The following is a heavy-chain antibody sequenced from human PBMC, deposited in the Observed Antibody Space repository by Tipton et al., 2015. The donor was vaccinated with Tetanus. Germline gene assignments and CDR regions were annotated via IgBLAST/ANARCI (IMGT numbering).Heavy chain of an antibody. CDR2: IYTSGST. CDR1: GTSISSDGHY. V-gene: IGHV4-61*09. D-gene: IGHD3-10*01. J-gene: IGHJ3*02. Sequence: TLSLTCTVSGTSISSDGHYWSWIRQPAGKGLEWIGHIYTSGSTNYNPSLKSRVTMSVDTSKNQFSLKLSSVTAADTAVYYCASHYGSGSDDAFDIWGQGTMVTVSS. CDR3: ASHYGSGSDDAFDI.